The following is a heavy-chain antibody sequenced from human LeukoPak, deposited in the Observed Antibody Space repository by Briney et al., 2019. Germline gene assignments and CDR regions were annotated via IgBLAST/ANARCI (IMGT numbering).Heavy chain of an antibody. V-gene: IGHV1-69*05. Sequence: GASVKVSCKASGGTFISYAISWVRQAPGQGLEWVGGIIPIFGAANYAQKFQGRVTVTTDDSTSTALMELSSLRSEDTAVYYCATYMLRDNWNVHTFDSWGQGTLVTVSS. D-gene: IGHD1-1*01. J-gene: IGHJ4*02. CDR2: IIPIFGAA. CDR1: GGTFISYA. CDR3: ATYMLRDNWNVHTFDS.